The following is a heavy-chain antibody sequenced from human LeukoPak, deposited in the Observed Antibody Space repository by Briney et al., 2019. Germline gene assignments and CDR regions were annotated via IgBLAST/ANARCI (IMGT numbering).Heavy chain of an antibody. CDR1: GYTFTGYY. V-gene: IGHV1-2*02. CDR3: ARGDVSFYSSSFDY. J-gene: IGHJ4*02. D-gene: IGHD6-13*01. CDR2: INPNSGGT. Sequence: GASVKVSCKASGYTFTGYYMHWVRQAPGQGLEWMGWINPNSGGTNYAQKFQGRVTMTRDTSISTAYMELSRLRSDDTAVYYCARGDVSFYSSSFDYWGQGTLVTASS.